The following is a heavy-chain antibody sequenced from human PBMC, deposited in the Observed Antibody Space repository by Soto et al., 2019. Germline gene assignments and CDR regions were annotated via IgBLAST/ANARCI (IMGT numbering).Heavy chain of an antibody. J-gene: IGHJ6*02. CDR1: GFTFSGSA. CDR3: TRGSNYGHGMDV. CDR2: IRSKANSDAT. V-gene: IGHV3-73*02. D-gene: IGHD4-4*01. Sequence: EVQLVESGGGLVQPGGSLKLSCAASGFTFSGSAMHWVRQASGKGLEWVGRIRSKANSDATAYAASVKGRFTISRDDSKNTAYLQMNSLKTEDTAVYYCTRGSNYGHGMDVWGQGTTVTVSS.